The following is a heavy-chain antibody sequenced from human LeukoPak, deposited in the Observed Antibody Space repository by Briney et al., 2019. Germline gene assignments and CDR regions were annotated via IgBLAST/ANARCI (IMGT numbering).Heavy chain of an antibody. CDR1: GYTFSSYD. CDR3: AREGDSSSLNFPVPDNWFDP. Sequence: ASVKVSCKASGYTFSSYDINWVRQATGQGLEWMGWMNPNSGNTGYAQKFQGRVTMTRNTSISTAYMELSSLRSEDTAVYYCAREGDSSSLNFPVPDNWFDPWGQGTPVTVSS. CDR2: MNPNSGNT. J-gene: IGHJ5*02. D-gene: IGHD6-6*01. V-gene: IGHV1-8*01.